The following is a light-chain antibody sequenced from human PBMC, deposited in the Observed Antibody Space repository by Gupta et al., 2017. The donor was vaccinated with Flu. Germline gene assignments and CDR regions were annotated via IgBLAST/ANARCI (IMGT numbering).Light chain of an antibody. CDR3: SSYAGNKNSV. CDR1: SSDVGGYNY. J-gene: IGLJ2*01. Sequence: QSVLTQPPSASGSPGQTVTISCTGTSSDVGGYNYVSWYQQHPGKAPKLMIYEVNKRPSGVPDRFSGSKSGNTASLIVSGLQAEDEADYYCSSYAGNKNSVFGGGTKLTVL. V-gene: IGLV2-8*01. CDR2: EVN.